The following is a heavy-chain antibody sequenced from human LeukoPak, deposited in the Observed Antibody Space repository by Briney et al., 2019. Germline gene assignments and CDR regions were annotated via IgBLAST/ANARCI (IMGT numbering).Heavy chain of an antibody. CDR3: ASGAIGTQFDY. CDR1: GVSNSSYY. CDR2: VYTSGGT. V-gene: IGHV4-4*07. D-gene: IGHD4/OR15-4a*01. J-gene: IGHJ4*02. Sequence: SETLSVTCTVSGVSNSSYYWSWIRQPAGKGLEWIGRVYTSGGTGYNPSLKSRVTMSVDTSKNQFSLKLSSVTAADTAVYYCASGAIGTQFDYWGQGTLVTVSS.